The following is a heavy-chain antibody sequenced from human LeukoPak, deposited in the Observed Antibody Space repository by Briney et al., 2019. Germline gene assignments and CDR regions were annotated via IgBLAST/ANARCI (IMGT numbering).Heavy chain of an antibody. J-gene: IGHJ4*02. V-gene: IGHV1-8*03. D-gene: IGHD2-21*01. CDR2: MNPNSGNT. CDR3: ARVSGDWSMYYFDY. CDR1: GYTFTSYD. Sequence: GASVKVSCKASGYTFTSYDINWVRQATGQGLEWMGWMNPNSGNTGYAQKFQGRVTITRNTSISTAYMELSSLRSEDTAVYYCARVSGDWSMYYFDYWGQGTLVTVSS.